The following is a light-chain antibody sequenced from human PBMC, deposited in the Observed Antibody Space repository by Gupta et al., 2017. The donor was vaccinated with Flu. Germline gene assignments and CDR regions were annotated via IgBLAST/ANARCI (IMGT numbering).Light chain of an antibody. CDR2: KDS. CDR3: QSADSSVWV. V-gene: IGLV3-25*03. CDR1: ALPKQY. Sequence: CSGDALPKQYAYWYQQKPGQAPVLVIYKDSERPSGIPERFSGSSSGTTVTLTISGVQAEDEADYYCQSADSSVWVFGGGTKLTVL. J-gene: IGLJ3*02.